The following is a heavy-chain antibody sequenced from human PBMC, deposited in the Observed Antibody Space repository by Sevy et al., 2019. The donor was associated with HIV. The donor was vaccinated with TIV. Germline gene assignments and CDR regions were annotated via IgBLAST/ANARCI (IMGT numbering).Heavy chain of an antibody. Sequence: GSLRLSCAASGFTFSSYALHWFRQAPGKGLEWVAVISHDEILKEYADSVKGRFTISRDSSKNTIYLEMNSLRPEDTAVYYCARDLPHLLPWELSRGSDYWGQGTLVTVSS. CDR2: ISHDEILK. CDR1: GFTFSSYA. J-gene: IGHJ4*02. V-gene: IGHV3-30*04. CDR3: ARDLPHLLPWELSRGSDY. D-gene: IGHD3-16*01.